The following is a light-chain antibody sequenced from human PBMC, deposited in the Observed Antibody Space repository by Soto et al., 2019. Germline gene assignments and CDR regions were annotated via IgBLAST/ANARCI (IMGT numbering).Light chain of an antibody. CDR3: HHYGSSPIFT. CDR1: QSVSSN. J-gene: IGKJ3*01. V-gene: IGKV3-15*01. CDR2: GAS. Sequence: EIVMTQSPATLSVSPGERATLSCRASQSVSSNLAWYQQKPGQAPGLLFYGASTRATGIPARFSGSGSGTEFTLTISSLQSEDFAVYYCHHYGSSPIFTFGPGTKVDIK.